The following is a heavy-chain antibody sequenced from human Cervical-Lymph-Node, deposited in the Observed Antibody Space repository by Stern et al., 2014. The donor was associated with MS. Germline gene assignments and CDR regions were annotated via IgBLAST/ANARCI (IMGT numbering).Heavy chain of an antibody. J-gene: IGHJ4*02. CDR2: ISAYNGDT. CDR3: AVLSVDADFDY. CDR1: GYTFTDYA. Sequence: QVQLQESGAEVKKPGASVKVSCTASGYTFTDYAISWVRQAPGQGLEWMAWISAYNGDTNYAQEVQGRVSLTTDTATSTAYMELRSLRSDDTAVYYCAVLSVDADFDYWGQGTLVTVSS. D-gene: IGHD5-18*01. V-gene: IGHV1-18*01.